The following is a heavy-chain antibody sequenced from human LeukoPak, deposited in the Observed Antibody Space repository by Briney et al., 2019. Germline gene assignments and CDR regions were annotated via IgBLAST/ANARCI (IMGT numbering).Heavy chain of an antibody. J-gene: IGHJ4*02. CDR3: ARHSSGSYYTY. CDR1: GFTFSSSW. D-gene: IGHD3-10*01. V-gene: IGHV3-7*01. CDR2: IKQDGSDK. Sequence: GGSLRLSCAASGFTFSSSWMSWVRQAPGKGLEWVAHIKQDGSDKYYVDSVKGRFTISRDNAKNSLYLLLNSLRVEDTAMYYCARHSSGSYYTYWGQGTLVTVSS.